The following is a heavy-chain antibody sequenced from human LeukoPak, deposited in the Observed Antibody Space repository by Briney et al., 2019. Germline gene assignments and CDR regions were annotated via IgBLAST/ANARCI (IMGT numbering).Heavy chain of an antibody. CDR2: VYYSGST. CDR1: GASSSEYY. D-gene: IGHD5-12*01. CDR3: ASGWLRYYYFDN. J-gene: IGHJ4*02. Sequence: SETLSLTCTVSGASSSEYYWSWIRQSPGQGLEWIGYVYYSGSTNYNPSLKSRVAISIDTSKNQFSLNLTSVTAADTAVYFCASGWLRYYYFDNWAREPWSPSPQ. V-gene: IGHV4-59*01.